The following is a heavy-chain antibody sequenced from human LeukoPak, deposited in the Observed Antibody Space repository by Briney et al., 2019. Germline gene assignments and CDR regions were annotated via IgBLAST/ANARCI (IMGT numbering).Heavy chain of an antibody. CDR2: ISYDGINK. CDR1: GFXXTTYG. CDR3: AKDRIGVTTPKAYFDY. J-gene: IGHJ4*02. V-gene: IGHV3-30*18. D-gene: IGHD4-17*01. Sequence: GTSLTLSCAASGFXXTTYGXHWVXXAXXXXLEXVAVISYDGINKDYADSVKGRFTISRDTSKNTVSPQMNNLRVEDTAVYYCAKDRIGVTTPKAYFDYWGQGTLVIVSS.